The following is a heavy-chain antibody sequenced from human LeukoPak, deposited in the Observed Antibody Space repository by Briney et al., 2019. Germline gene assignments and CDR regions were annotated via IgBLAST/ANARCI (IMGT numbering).Heavy chain of an antibody. D-gene: IGHD2-15*01. CDR3: ARDPGKYGDSLRPSGLDK. CDR2: IIPTLGIT. Sequence: ASVKVSCKASGGSFSNYAVIWVRQAPGQGFEWMGRIIPTLGITNRAQKFQDRVTISADTSSSTAYMELSDLRFEDTAVYYCARDPGKYGDSLRPSGLDKGGQGPLVTV. CDR1: GGSFSNYA. J-gene: IGHJ4*02. V-gene: IGHV1-69*04.